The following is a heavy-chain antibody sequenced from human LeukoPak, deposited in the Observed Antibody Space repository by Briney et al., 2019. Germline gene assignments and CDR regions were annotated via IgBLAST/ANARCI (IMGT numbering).Heavy chain of an antibody. J-gene: IGHJ4*02. D-gene: IGHD3-10*01. CDR1: GXTFSSYA. CDR3: ARNYYYGSGSYPVFDY. V-gene: IGHV3-30-3*01. Sequence: GGSLRLSCAVSGXTFSSYAMHWVRQAPGKGLEWVAVISYDGSNKYYADSVKGRFTISRDNSKNTLYLQMNSLRAEDTAVYYCARNYYYGSGSYPVFDYWGQGTLVTVSS. CDR2: ISYDGSNK.